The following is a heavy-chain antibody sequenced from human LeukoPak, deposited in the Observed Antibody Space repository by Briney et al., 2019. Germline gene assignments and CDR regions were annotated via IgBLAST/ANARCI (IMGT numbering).Heavy chain of an antibody. CDR3: ARNNGMDV. V-gene: IGHV3-7*03. CDR1: GFTLSNHW. CDR2: VNRDGSET. Sequence: PGGSLRLSWAASGFTLSNHWMTWVRQVPGRGPEWVANVNRDGSETYYLDSVKGRFTISKDNAKNSLYLQMNSLRAEDTALYHCARNNGMDVWGQGTTVIVSS. J-gene: IGHJ6*02.